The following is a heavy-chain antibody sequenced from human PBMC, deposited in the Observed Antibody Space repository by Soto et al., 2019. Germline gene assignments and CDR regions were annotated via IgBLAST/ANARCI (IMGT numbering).Heavy chain of an antibody. CDR2: INSGSNPI. Sequence: VGSLRLSCAGSVFTFSAYTMNCVRQAPGKWLEWVSYINSGSNPIYYADSVKGRFTISRDDAKNSLYLQMNSLRDEDTAVYYCARTGETVGLQVWGQGTTVTVSS. J-gene: IGHJ6*02. CDR1: VFTFSAYT. V-gene: IGHV3-48*02. D-gene: IGHD1-1*01. CDR3: ARTGETVGLQV.